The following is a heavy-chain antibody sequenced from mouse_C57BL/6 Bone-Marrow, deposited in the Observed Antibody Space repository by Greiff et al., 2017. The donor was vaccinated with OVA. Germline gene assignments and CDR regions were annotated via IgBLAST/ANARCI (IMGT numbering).Heavy chain of an antibody. Sequence: DVQLVESGEGLVKPGGSLKLSCAASGFTFSSYAMSWVRQTPEKRLEWVAYISSGGDYIYYADTVKGRFTISRDNARNTLYLQMSSLKSEDTAMYYCTRDPYYYGSSFDYWGQGTTLTVSS. CDR3: TRDPYYYGSSFDY. D-gene: IGHD1-1*01. CDR2: ISSGGDYI. V-gene: IGHV5-9-1*02. J-gene: IGHJ2*01. CDR1: GFTFSSYA.